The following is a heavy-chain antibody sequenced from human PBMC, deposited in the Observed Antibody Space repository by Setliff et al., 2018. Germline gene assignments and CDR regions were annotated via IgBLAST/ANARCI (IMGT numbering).Heavy chain of an antibody. Sequence: ASVKVSCKTSGYTFTAYYIHWVRQAPGQGLEWVGWINPDSGGSQFADKFQGRVSMTRNTSISTAYMELNSLTSEDTAVYYCARSKVEAAMVKHNWFDPWGQGTLVTVS. D-gene: IGHD5-18*01. CDR3: ARSKVEAAMVKHNWFDP. CDR1: GYTFTAYY. CDR2: INPDSGGS. V-gene: IGHV1-2*07. J-gene: IGHJ5*02.